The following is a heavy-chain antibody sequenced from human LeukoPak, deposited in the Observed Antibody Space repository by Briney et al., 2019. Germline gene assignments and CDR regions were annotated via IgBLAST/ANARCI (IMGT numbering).Heavy chain of an antibody. Sequence: GGSLRLSSAASGFTLSDYWMNWVRQAPGKGLEWVANINLHGSVKLHVDSVEGRFTISRDNAKNSLFLQMTSLKVEDTAVYYCAAWGLYNYWGQGTLVTVPS. D-gene: IGHD7-27*01. V-gene: IGHV3-7*01. J-gene: IGHJ4*02. CDR3: AAWGLYNY. CDR2: INLHGSVK. CDR1: GFTLSDYW.